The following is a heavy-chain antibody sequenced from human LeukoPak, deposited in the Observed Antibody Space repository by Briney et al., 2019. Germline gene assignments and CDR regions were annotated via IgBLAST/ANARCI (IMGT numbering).Heavy chain of an antibody. V-gene: IGHV3-23*01. J-gene: IGHJ4*02. CDR3: ARQYCSGGSCYSPPFDY. D-gene: IGHD2-15*01. Sequence: GWSMRLSCAASGFTFSSYAMSWVRQAPGKGLEWVSAISGSGGTTYYADSVKGRFTISRDNSKNTLYLQMNSLRAEDTAVYYCARQYCSGGSCYSPPFDYWGQGTLVTVPS. CDR2: ISGSGGTT. CDR1: GFTFSSYA.